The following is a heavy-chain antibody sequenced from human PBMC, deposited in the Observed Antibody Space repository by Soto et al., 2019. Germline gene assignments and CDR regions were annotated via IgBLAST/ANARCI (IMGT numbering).Heavy chain of an antibody. V-gene: IGHV1-18*04. CDR1: GYRLTRYR. J-gene: IGHJ4*02. CDR2: ISAYNRNT. D-gene: IGHD3-22*01. Sequence: ASLKFSCKAYGYRLTRYRVSWLRQGPGQGLDGMGWISAYNRNTNYAQNYQGRVTMTTDKATSTAYMELRNLRSDDTAVYYCARGQVNYYESSGHRPYYFDCWGQGTLVTVSS. CDR3: ARGQVNYYESSGHRPYYFDC.